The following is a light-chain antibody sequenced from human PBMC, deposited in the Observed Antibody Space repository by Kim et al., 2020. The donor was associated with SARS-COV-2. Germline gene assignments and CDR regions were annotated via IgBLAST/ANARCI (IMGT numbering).Light chain of an antibody. J-gene: IGLJ2*01. CDR1: KLGDKY. V-gene: IGLV3-1*01. Sequence: SYELTQPPSVSVSPGQTASITCSGDKLGDKYACWYQQKPGQSPVLVIYQDSKRPSGIPERFSGSNSGNTATLTISGTQAMDEADYYCQAWDSRVFSGGTQLTVL. CDR2: QDS. CDR3: QAWDSRV.